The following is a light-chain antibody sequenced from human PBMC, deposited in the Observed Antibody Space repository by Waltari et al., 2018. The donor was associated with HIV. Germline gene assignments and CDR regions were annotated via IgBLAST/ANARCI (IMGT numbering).Light chain of an antibody. J-gene: IGLJ3*02. CDR3: QSYDDSLSGSWV. Sequence: QSVLTQPPSVSGAPGQRVTNSCTGSSSNIGAGHDVHWFQQLPGTAPKLLIYDDNNRPSGVPGRFSGSVSGTSASLAITGLQAEDEADYYCQSYDDSLSGSWVFGGGTKLTVL. V-gene: IGLV1-40*01. CDR1: SSNIGAGHD. CDR2: DDN.